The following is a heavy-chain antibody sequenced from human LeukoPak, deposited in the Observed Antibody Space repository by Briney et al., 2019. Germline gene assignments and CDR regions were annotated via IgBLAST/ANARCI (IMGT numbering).Heavy chain of an antibody. Sequence: GGSLRLSCAASGFTFSSYAMSWVRQAPGKGLEWVSAISGSGGSTYYADSVKGRFTISRDNSKNTLYLQMNRLRAEDTAVYYCAKNSYSSSWEFNWGQGTLVTVSS. J-gene: IGHJ4*02. CDR3: AKNSYSSSWEFN. V-gene: IGHV3-23*01. CDR1: GFTFSSYA. D-gene: IGHD6-13*01. CDR2: ISGSGGST.